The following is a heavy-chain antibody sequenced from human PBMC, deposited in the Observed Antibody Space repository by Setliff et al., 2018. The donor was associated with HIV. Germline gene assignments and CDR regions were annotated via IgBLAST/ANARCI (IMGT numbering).Heavy chain of an antibody. Sequence: PSETLSLTCTVSGGSVSSSYYYWDWIRQPPGKGLEWIGSIYYSGSTYYSPSLKSRVTMSVDTSTSRPSLKVHSVTAADTAMYYCARGSHGTSWTDYWGQGTLVTVSS. CDR1: GGSVSSSYYY. V-gene: IGHV4-39*07. CDR2: IYYSGST. J-gene: IGHJ4*02. CDR3: ARGSHGTSWTDY. D-gene: IGHD6-13*01.